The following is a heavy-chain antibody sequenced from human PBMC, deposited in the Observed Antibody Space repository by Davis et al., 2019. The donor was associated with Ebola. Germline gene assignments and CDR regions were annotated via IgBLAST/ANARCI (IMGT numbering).Heavy chain of an antibody. V-gene: IGHV5-10-1*01. CDR1: GYSFTNYY. CDR3: TRPSGTFRMDV. Sequence: GESLKISCKGSGYSFTNYYINWVRQMPGKGLEWMGRIDPGNSYTNYGPSFQGHVAISADKSINTAYLQWSSLKASDTAIYYCTRPSGTFRMDVWGKGTTVTVSS. CDR2: IDPGNSYT. D-gene: IGHD2-21*01. J-gene: IGHJ6*04.